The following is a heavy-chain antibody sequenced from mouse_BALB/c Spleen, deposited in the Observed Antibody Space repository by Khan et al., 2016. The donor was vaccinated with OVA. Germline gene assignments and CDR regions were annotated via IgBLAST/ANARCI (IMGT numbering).Heavy chain of an antibody. CDR1: GFNIKDYY. D-gene: IGHD2-3*01. J-gene: IGHJ3*01. V-gene: IGHV14-1*02. CDR2: IDPENGNT. CDR3: AIDGYPPCFDN. Sequence: VQLQQSGAELVRPGALVNLSCKVSGFNIKDYYMHWVKQRPEQGLEWLGWIDPENGNTIYAPKFQGKASITSDTSCKTSYLRPSILTSEDTAVDYSAIDGYPPCFDNWGQGTLVTVSA.